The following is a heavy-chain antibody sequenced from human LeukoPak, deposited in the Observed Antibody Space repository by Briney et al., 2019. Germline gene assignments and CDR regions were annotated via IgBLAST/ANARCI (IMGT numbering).Heavy chain of an antibody. V-gene: IGHV3-48*03. Sequence: GGSLRLSCAASGFTLSSYEMNWVRLAPGKGLEWISYISRTGNSVYYADSVKGRFTISRDSAKNSLYLQMNSLRAEDTAVYYCARGPYSSNWYVDYWGQGTLVTVAS. D-gene: IGHD6-13*01. CDR2: ISRTGNSV. J-gene: IGHJ4*02. CDR3: ARGPYSSNWYVDY. CDR1: GFTLSSYE.